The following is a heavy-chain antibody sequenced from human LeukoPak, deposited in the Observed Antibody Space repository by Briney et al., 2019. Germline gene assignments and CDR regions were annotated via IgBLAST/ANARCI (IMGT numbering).Heavy chain of an antibody. Sequence: GGSLRLSCAASGFTFSSYWMNRVRQAPGKGLEWVAIIKQDGSEKYYVDSVKGRFTISRDNAKNSLYLQMNSLRAEDTAVYYCAREWPYYFDYWGQGTLVTVSS. CDR2: IKQDGSEK. CDR3: AREWPYYFDY. V-gene: IGHV3-7*03. J-gene: IGHJ4*02. D-gene: IGHD5-24*01. CDR1: GFTFSSYW.